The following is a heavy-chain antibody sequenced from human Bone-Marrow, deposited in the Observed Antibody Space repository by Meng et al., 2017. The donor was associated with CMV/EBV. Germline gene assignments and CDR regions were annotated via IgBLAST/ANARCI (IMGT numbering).Heavy chain of an antibody. Sequence: GGSLRLSCAASGFTFRAYGVHWVRQAPGKGLEWVAVISYDGNNKYYADSVKGRFTISRENSKNTLYLQMNSLRAEDTAVYYCARDEAQRASYYYYYGMDVWGQGTMVTVSS. J-gene: IGHJ6*02. CDR3: ARDEAQRASYYYYYGMDV. CDR2: ISYDGNNK. CDR1: GFTFRAYG. V-gene: IGHV3-30*03.